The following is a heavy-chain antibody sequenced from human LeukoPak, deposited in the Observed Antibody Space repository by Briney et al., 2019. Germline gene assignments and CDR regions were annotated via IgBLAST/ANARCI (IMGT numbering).Heavy chain of an antibody. D-gene: IGHD3-22*01. Sequence: ASVKVSCKASGYTFTGYYMHWVRQAPGQGLEWMGWINPNSGGTNYAQKFQGWVTVTRDTSISTAYMELSRLRSDDTAVYYCARGFDSSGYYLKYFQHWGQGTLVTVSS. V-gene: IGHV1-2*04. CDR3: ARGFDSSGYYLKYFQH. CDR1: GYTFTGYY. J-gene: IGHJ1*01. CDR2: INPNSGGT.